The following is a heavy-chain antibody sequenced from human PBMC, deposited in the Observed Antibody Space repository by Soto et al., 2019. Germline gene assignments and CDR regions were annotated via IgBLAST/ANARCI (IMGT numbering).Heavy chain of an antibody. J-gene: IGHJ6*02. CDR1: GGSISSGDYC. D-gene: IGHD4-4*01. CDR3: ARAGNSYYYAMDV. CDR2: IYYSGST. V-gene: IGHV4-30-4*01. Sequence: PSETLSLTCTVSGGSISSGDYCWSWIRQPPGKGLEWIGYIYYSGSTYYNPSLKSRVTISVDTSKNQFSLKLSSVTAADTAVYYCARAGNSYYYAMDVWGQGTTVTVSS.